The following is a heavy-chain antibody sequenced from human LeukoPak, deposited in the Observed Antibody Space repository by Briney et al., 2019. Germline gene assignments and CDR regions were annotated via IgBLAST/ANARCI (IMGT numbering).Heavy chain of an antibody. CDR2: IYYSGSA. J-gene: IGHJ6*04. D-gene: IGHD2-15*01. V-gene: IGHV4-59*01. Sequence: SETLSLTCTVSGGSISSYYWSWIRQPPGKGLEWVGYIYYSGSANYNPSLKSRVTISVDTSKHQFSLKLSSVTAADPAVYYCARSPGCGGSCYSGNYYYYGMDVWGKGTTVTVSS. CDR3: ARSPGCGGSCYSGNYYYYGMDV. CDR1: GGSISSYY.